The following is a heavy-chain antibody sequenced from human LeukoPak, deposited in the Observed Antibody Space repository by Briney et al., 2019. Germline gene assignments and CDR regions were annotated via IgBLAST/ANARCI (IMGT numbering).Heavy chain of an antibody. CDR2: IYYSGST. Sequence: TSETLSLTCTVSGGSISSGGYYWSWIRQHPGQGLEWIGYIYYSGSTYYNPSLKSRVTISVDTSKNQFSLKLSSVTAADTAVYYCARDLPGYSSSWPRRNYYYGMDVWGQGTTVTVSS. CDR1: GGSISSGGYY. CDR3: ARDLPGYSSSWPRRNYYYGMDV. V-gene: IGHV4-31*03. D-gene: IGHD6-13*01. J-gene: IGHJ6*02.